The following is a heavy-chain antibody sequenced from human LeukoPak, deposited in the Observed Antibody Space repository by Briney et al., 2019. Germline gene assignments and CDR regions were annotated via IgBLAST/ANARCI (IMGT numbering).Heavy chain of an antibody. CDR2: IYYSGST. J-gene: IGHJ4*02. Sequence: SETLSLTCTVSGGSTSSYYWSWIRQPPGKGLEWIGYIYYSGSTNYNPSLKSRVTISVDTSKNQFSLKLSSVTAADTAVYYCARTLTACFDYWGQGTLVTVSS. V-gene: IGHV4-59*12. D-gene: IGHD3-9*01. CDR1: GGSTSSYY. CDR3: ARTLTACFDY.